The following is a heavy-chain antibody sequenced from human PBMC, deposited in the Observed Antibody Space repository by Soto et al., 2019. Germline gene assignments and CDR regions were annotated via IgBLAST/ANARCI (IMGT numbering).Heavy chain of an antibody. V-gene: IGHV1-69*13. CDR2: IIPIFGTA. CDR1: AYTFTSYD. Sequence: SVKVSCKAAAYTFTSYDINLVRKATGQDFEWMGGIIPIFGTANYAQKFQGRVTITADESTSTAYMELSSLRSEDTAVYYCARQGYYGSGSVYWGQGTLVTVSS. CDR3: ARQGYYGSGSVY. D-gene: IGHD3-10*01. J-gene: IGHJ4*02.